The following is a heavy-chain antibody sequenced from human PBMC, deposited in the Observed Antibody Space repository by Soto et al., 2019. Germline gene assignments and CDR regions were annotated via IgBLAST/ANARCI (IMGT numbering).Heavy chain of an antibody. V-gene: IGHV1-18*04. CDR3: ALDNYDSSGYYYYGMDV. J-gene: IGHJ6*02. D-gene: IGHD3-22*01. CDR2: ISAYNGNT. Sequence: GASVKVSCKASGYTFTSYGISWVRQAPGQGLEWMGWISAYNGNTNYAQKLQGRVTMTTDTSTSTAYMELRSLRSDDTAVYYCALDNYDSSGYYYYGMDVWGQGTTVTV. CDR1: GYTFTSYG.